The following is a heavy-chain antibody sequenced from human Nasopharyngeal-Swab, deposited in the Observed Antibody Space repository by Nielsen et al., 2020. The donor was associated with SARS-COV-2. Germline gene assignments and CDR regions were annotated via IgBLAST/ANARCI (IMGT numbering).Heavy chain of an antibody. CDR2: LHYTGTI. Sequence: WIRQPPGKGLEWIGSLHYTGTIYYNPSLKSRVTISVDTSKNQFSLKLSSVTAADTAVYYCARLKITSATYYYDSSGAAPDYWGQGTLVTVSS. J-gene: IGHJ4*02. CDR3: ARLKITSATYYYDSSGAAPDY. D-gene: IGHD3-22*01. V-gene: IGHV4-39*01.